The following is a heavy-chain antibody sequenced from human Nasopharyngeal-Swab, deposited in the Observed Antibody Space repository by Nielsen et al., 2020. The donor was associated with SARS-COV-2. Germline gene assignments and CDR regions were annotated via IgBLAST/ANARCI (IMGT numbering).Heavy chain of an antibody. Sequence: SETLSLTCTVSGGSISSGDYYWSWIRQPAGKGLEWIGRIYTSGSTNYNPSLKSRVTISVDTSKNQFSLKLSSVTAADTAVYYCARGLRGVTTYYYYYYMDVWGKGTTVTVSS. D-gene: IGHD4-17*01. CDR3: ARGLRGVTTYYYYYYMDV. CDR1: GGSISSGDYY. CDR2: IYTSGST. J-gene: IGHJ6*03. V-gene: IGHV4-61*02.